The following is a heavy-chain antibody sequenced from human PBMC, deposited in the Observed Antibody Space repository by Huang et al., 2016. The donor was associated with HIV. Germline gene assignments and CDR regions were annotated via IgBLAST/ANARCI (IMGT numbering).Heavy chain of an antibody. CDR2: IYSGVST. Sequence: EVQLVETGGGLIQPGGSLRLSCAASGFTVSSNYMRGVRKAPGKGLEWVSVIYSGVSTYYADSVKGRFTISRDNSKNTLYLQMNSLRAEDTAVYYCARGMVRGVTLNWFDPWGQGTLVTVSS. V-gene: IGHV3-53*02. D-gene: IGHD3-10*01. CDR1: GFTVSSNY. J-gene: IGHJ5*02. CDR3: ARGMVRGVTLNWFDP.